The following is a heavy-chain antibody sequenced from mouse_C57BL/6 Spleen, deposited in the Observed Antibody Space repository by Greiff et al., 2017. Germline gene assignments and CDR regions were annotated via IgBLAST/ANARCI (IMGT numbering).Heavy chain of an antibody. CDR3: ARVWGPHWYCDV. CDR1: GFNIKDYY. D-gene: IGHD4-1*01. V-gene: IGHV14-2*01. Sequence: VHVKQSGAELVKPGASVKLSCTASGFNIKDYYMHWVKQRTEQGLEWIGRIDPEDGETKYAPKFQGKATITADTSSNTAYLQLSSLTSEDTAVYYCARVWGPHWYCDVWGTGTTVTVSS. J-gene: IGHJ1*03. CDR2: IDPEDGET.